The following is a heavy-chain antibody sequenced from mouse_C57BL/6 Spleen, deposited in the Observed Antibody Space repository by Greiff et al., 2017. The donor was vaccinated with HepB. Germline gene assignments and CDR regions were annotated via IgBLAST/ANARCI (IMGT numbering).Heavy chain of an antibody. CDR2: IYPISGNT. J-gene: IGHJ2*01. V-gene: IGHV1-81*01. D-gene: IGHD2-1*01. Sequence: QVQLKESGAELARPGASVKLSCKASGYTFTSYGISWVKQRTGQGLEWIGEIYPISGNTYYNEKFKGKATLTADKSSSTAYMELRSLTSEDSAVYFFARGVYGNYVLYDCWGQGTTLTVSS. CDR1: GYTFTSYG. CDR3: ARGVYGNYVLYDC.